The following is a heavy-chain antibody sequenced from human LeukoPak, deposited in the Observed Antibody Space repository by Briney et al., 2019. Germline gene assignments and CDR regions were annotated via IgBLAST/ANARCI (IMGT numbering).Heavy chain of an antibody. CDR1: GYTFTSYD. J-gene: IGHJ4*02. D-gene: IGHD6-13*01. Sequence: ASVKVSCKASGYTFTSYDINWVRQATGQGLEWMGWMNPNSGNTGYAQKFQGRVTMTRNTSISTAYMELSSLRSEYTAVYYCARARAAAGIDFDYWGQGTLVTVSS. CDR3: ARARAAAGIDFDY. V-gene: IGHV1-8*01. CDR2: MNPNSGNT.